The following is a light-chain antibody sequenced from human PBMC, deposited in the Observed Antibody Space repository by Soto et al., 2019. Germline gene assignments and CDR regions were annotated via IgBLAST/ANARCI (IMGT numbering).Light chain of an antibody. J-gene: IGLJ2*01. CDR3: RAYTSRSTLV. V-gene: IGLV2-14*01. Sequence: HSALTQPASVSGSPGQSITISCGGTSRDIGAYNLVSWYQQPPGKAPKLLIYEVRNRPSGISYRFSGSKSGTTASLTISSLLPEDEAHYYCRAYTSRSTLVFGGWTKVTVL. CDR1: SRDIGAYNL. CDR2: EVR.